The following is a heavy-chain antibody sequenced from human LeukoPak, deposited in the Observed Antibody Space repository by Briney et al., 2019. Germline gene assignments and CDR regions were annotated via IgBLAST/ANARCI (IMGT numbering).Heavy chain of an antibody. CDR2: INKDGSST. Sequence: GGSLRLSCAASGFTFSSYWMHWVRQAPGKRLVWVSRINKDGSSTSYADSVKGRFTISRDNAKNTLYLQMNSLRAEDTAVYYCAREDCSSTSCYPDYWGQGTLVTVSS. CDR3: AREDCSSTSCYPDY. J-gene: IGHJ4*02. D-gene: IGHD2-2*01. CDR1: GFTFSSYW. V-gene: IGHV3-74*01.